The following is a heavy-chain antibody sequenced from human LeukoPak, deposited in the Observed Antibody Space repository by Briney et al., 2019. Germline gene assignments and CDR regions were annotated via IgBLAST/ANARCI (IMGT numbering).Heavy chain of an antibody. V-gene: IGHV1-8*01. CDR1: GYTFTSYD. CDR3: ARVTLSEIVVFDI. Sequence: ASVKVSCKASGYTFTSYDINWVRQATGQGLEWMGWMNPNSGNTGYAQKFQGRVTMTTETSTSTAYMELRSLRSDDTAVYYCARVTLSEIVVFDIWGQGTMVTVSS. D-gene: IGHD2-15*01. CDR2: MNPNSGNT. J-gene: IGHJ3*02.